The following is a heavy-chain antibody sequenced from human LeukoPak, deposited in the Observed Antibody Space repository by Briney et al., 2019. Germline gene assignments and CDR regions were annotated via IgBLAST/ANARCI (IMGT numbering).Heavy chain of an antibody. J-gene: IGHJ4*02. V-gene: IGHV3-23*01. CDR2: LSDSGGKT. D-gene: IGHD2-15*01. Sequence: QPGGSLRLSCAASGFIFTSYAMSWVRQAPGKGLEWVSTLSDSGGKTYYADSVKGRFTISRDNSRNTLYLQMNSLRAEDTAVYYCAKTRYCSGGSCYSDYWGQGTLVTVSS. CDR1: GFIFTSYA. CDR3: AKTRYCSGGSCYSDY.